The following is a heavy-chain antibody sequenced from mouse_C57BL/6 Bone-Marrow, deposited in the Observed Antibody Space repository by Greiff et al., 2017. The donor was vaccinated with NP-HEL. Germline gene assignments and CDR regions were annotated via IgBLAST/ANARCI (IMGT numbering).Heavy chain of an antibody. CDR1: GYAFSSYW. V-gene: IGHV1-80*01. CDR3: ARPTTVVYYAMDY. J-gene: IGHJ4*01. CDR2: IYPGDGDT. Sequence: QVQLKESGAELVKPGASVKISCKASGYAFSSYWMNWVKQRPGKGLEWIGQIYPGDGDTNYNGKFKGKATLTADKSSSTAYMQLSSLASEDSAVYFCARPTTVVYYAMDYWGQGTSVTVSS. D-gene: IGHD1-1*01.